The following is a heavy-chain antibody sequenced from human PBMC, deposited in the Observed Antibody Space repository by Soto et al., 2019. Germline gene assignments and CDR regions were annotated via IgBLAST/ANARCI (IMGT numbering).Heavy chain of an antibody. CDR2: IDWDDDK. Sequence: SGPTLVNPTQTLTLTCTFSGFSLSTSGMCVSWIRQPPGKALEWLALIDWDDDKYYSTSLKTRLTISKDTSKNQVVLTMTNMDPVGTATYYCARIFVAGPYSSSWYNPHYYFDYWGQGTLVTVSS. J-gene: IGHJ4*02. CDR1: GFSLSTSGMC. V-gene: IGHV2-70*01. CDR3: ARIFVAGPYSSSWYNPHYYFDY. D-gene: IGHD6-13*01.